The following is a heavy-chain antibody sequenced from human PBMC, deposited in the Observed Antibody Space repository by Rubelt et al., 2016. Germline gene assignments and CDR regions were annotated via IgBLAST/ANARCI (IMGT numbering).Heavy chain of an antibody. CDR2: IYYSGST. V-gene: IGHV4-39*07. D-gene: IGHD6-19*01. J-gene: IGHJ5*02. Sequence: QLQLQESGPGLVKPSETLSLTCTVSGGSISSSSYYWGWIRQPPGKGLEWIGSIYYSGSTYYNPSLKSRVTISVYTSKNQFSLKLSSVTAADTAVYYCAREGVEEQWQLNWFDPWGQGTLVTVSS. CDR1: GGSISSSSYY. CDR3: AREGVEEQWQLNWFDP.